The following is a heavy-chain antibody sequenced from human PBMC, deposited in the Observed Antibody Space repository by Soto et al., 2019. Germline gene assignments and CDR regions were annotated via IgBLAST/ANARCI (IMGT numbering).Heavy chain of an antibody. CDR2: ISAYNGNT. V-gene: IGHV1-18*01. D-gene: IGHD1-26*01. Sequence: GSVKVSCKASGYTFTSYGISWVRQAPGQGLEWMGWISAYNGNTNYAQKLQGRVTMTTDTSTSTAYMELRSLRSDDTAVYYCARGIVGATTYYYYGMDVWGQGTTVTVSS. CDR3: ARGIVGATTYYYYGMDV. J-gene: IGHJ6*01. CDR1: GYTFTSYG.